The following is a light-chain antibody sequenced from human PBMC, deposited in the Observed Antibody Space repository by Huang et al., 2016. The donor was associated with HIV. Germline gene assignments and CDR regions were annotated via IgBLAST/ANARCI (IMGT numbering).Light chain of an antibody. Sequence: DIQMTQSPSSLSASVGDRVTITCRASQTIITYLNWYQQKPGKAPKLLIYGASILHRGVPSRVSGSGSGTDFTLPISSLQPDDFATYYCQQSFNTPPYTFGQGTKLEIK. CDR1: QTIITY. CDR2: GAS. V-gene: IGKV1-39*01. J-gene: IGKJ2*01. CDR3: QQSFNTPPYT.